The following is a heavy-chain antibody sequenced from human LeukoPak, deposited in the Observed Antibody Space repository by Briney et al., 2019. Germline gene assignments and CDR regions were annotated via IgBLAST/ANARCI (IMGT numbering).Heavy chain of an antibody. CDR3: ARAGYSSGWYDP. CDR1: GYTFTGYY. Sequence: ASVKVSCKASGYTFTGYYMHWVRQALGQGLEWMGWINPNSGGTNYAQKFQGRVTMTRDTSISTAYMELSRLRSDDTAVYYCARAGYSSGWYDPWGQGTLVTVSS. V-gene: IGHV1-2*02. D-gene: IGHD6-19*01. CDR2: INPNSGGT. J-gene: IGHJ5*02.